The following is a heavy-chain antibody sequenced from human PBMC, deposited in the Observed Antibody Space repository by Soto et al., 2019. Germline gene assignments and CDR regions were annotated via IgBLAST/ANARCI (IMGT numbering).Heavy chain of an antibody. D-gene: IGHD5-12*01. V-gene: IGHV4-39*01. J-gene: IGHJ6*02. CDR2: IYFNGNT. CDR1: GDSISSGGYY. Sequence: PSETLSLTCTVSGDSISSGGYYWGWIRQPPGKGLEWIGSIYFNGNTYYNPSLKSRVTISRDTSRNQFSVGLISVTAADTAVYYCVSRLGYGYAMDVWGQGTTVTVSS. CDR3: VSRLGYGYAMDV.